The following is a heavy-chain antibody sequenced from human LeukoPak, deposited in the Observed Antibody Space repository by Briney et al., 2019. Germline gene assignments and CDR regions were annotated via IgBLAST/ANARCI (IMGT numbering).Heavy chain of an antibody. CDR2: IPYSGST. D-gene: IGHD3-10*01. V-gene: IGHV4-28*01. J-gene: IGHJ6*02. Sequence: SDTLSLTCAVSGYSISSNNWWGWIRQPPGKGLEWIGYIPYSGSTYYNPSLKSRVTMSVDTSKNQFSLKLSSVAAVDTAVYYCARSYYYGSGHDPFYGMDVWGQGTTVTVSS. CDR1: GYSISSNNW. CDR3: ARSYYYGSGHDPFYGMDV.